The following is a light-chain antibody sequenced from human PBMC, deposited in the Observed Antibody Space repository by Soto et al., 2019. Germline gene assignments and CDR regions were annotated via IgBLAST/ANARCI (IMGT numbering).Light chain of an antibody. CDR1: RSVGVD. J-gene: IGKJ1*01. CDR2: GAS. Sequence: DIQMTQSPSSLSASIGDRVTLTCRASRSVGVDLTWYQQIPGQAPKLVIYGASNLQRGVPSRFSGGGSGAEFTLTIRSPEVEDSATYYCQQTYAIPWTFGQGSKVEIK. V-gene: IGKV1-39*01. CDR3: QQTYAIPWT.